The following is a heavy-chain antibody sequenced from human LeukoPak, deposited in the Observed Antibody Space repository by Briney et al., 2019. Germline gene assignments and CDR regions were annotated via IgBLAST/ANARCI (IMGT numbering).Heavy chain of an antibody. CDR2: IKSKSDGGTK. Sequence: GGSLRLSCAASGFTFSNAWMSWVRQAPGKGLEWVGRIKSKSDGGTKDYAAPVKGRFTISRDDSKNTLYLQMNSLKTEDTAVYYCTLASIAARGSFDYWGQGTLVTVSS. D-gene: IGHD6-6*01. V-gene: IGHV3-15*01. CDR1: GFTFSNAW. J-gene: IGHJ4*02. CDR3: TLASIAARGSFDY.